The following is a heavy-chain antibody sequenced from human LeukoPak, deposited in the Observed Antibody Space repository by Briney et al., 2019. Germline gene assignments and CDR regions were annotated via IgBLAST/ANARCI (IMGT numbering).Heavy chain of an antibody. J-gene: IGHJ4*02. CDR1: GFTFSSYA. CDR3: AKGPLRGTAAAIDY. CDR2: ISYDGSNK. V-gene: IGHV3-30-3*01. D-gene: IGHD2-2*01. Sequence: GGSLRLSCAASGFTFSSYAMHWVRQAPGKGLEWVAVISYDGSNKYYADSVKGRFTISRGNSKNTLYLQMNSLRAEDTAVYYCAKGPLRGTAAAIDYWGQGTLVTVSS.